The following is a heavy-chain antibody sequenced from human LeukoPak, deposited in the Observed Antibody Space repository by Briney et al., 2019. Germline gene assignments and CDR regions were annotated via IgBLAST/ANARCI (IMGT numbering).Heavy chain of an antibody. D-gene: IGHD6-13*01. J-gene: IGHJ4*02. CDR2: IYPGDSDT. CDR1: GYSFNTYW. Sequence: GESLKISCKGSGYSFNTYWIGWVRHMPGKGLEWMGIIYPGDSDTRYSPSFQGQVTISADKSISTAYLQWNSLKASDSAIYYCPTSSSSYRNDYWGQGTLVTVSS. V-gene: IGHV5-51*01. CDR3: PTSSSSYRNDY.